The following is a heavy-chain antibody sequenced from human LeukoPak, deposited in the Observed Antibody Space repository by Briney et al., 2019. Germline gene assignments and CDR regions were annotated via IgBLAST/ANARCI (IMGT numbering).Heavy chain of an antibody. J-gene: IGHJ6*02. CDR1: GYTFTNYD. D-gene: IGHD3-10*01. CDR3: ARSFAMVRGVMYYYYYGMDV. Sequence: ASVKVSCKASGYTFTNYDINWVRQATGQGLEWMGWMNPNSGNTAYAHKFQGRVTMTRNTSITTAYMELSRLRSDDTAVYYCARSFAMVRGVMYYYYYGMDVWGQGTTVTVSS. V-gene: IGHV1-8*01. CDR2: MNPNSGNT.